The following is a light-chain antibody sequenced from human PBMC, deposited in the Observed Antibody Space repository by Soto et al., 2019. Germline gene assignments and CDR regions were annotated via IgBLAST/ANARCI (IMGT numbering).Light chain of an antibody. J-gene: IGLJ1*01. CDR3: CSYTTSNTRQIV. CDR1: SSDVGGYNY. Sequence: QSVLTQPASVSGSPGQSITISCTGTSSDVGGYNYVSWYQQHPGKAPKFMIYDVSNRPSGVSNRFSGSKSGNTASLTISGLQAEDEAYYYCCSYTTSNTRQIVFGTGTMVTVL. CDR2: DVS. V-gene: IGLV2-14*01.